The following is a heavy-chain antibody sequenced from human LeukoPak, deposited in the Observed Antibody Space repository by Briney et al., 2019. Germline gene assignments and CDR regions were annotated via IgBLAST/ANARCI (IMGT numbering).Heavy chain of an antibody. V-gene: IGHV3-53*01. Sequence: PGGSLRLSCEASGFSVGSKYMNWVRQAPGKGLEWVSILYSGADTYYADSVKGRFTISRDNSKNTLFLQMNSLRADDTAVYYCARVGDHYHWYFDLWGRGTRV. CDR1: GFSVGSKY. CDR2: LYSGADT. D-gene: IGHD3-10*01. CDR3: ARVGDHYHWYFDL. J-gene: IGHJ2*01.